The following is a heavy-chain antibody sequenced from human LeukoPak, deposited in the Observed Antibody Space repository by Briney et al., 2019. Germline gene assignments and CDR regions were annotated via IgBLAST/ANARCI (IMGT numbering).Heavy chain of an antibody. D-gene: IGHD2-2*02. Sequence: SETLSLTCAVYGGSFSGYYWSWIRQPPGKGLEWIGEINHSGSTNYNPALKSRVTISVDTSKNQFSLKLSSVTAADTAVYYCAREAAIRGYCYYYYMDVWGKGTTVTVSS. CDR1: GGSFSGYY. V-gene: IGHV4-34*01. J-gene: IGHJ6*03. CDR2: INHSGST. CDR3: AREAAIRGYCYYYYMDV.